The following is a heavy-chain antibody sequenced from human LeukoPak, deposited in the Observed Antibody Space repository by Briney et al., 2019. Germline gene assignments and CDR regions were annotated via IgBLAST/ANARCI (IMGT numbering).Heavy chain of an antibody. CDR1: GFTFSSYG. CDR3: ARDPVALAAAGGVY. Sequence: GSLRLSCAASGFTFSSYGMSWIRQPPGKGLEWIGEIYHIGSTNYNPSLKSRVTISVDTSKNQFSLKLSSVTAADTAVYYCARDPVALAAAGGVYWGQGTLVTVSS. J-gene: IGHJ4*02. D-gene: IGHD6-13*01. CDR2: IYHIGST. V-gene: IGHV4-34*01.